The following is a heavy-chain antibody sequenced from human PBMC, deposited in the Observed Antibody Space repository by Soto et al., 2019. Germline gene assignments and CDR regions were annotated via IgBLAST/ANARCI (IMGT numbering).Heavy chain of an antibody. V-gene: IGHV2-70*12. CDR2: IDWDNNK. J-gene: IGHJ4*02. D-gene: IGHD2-21*01. Sequence: SGPTLVNPTQTLTLTCTFSGFSLSTTGTCVTWIRQPPGKALEWLALIDWDNNKYYSTSLKTRLTISEDTSKNQVVLTMTNMDPVDTATYYCAHLAPEGGVDYWGQGTLVTVSS. CDR1: GFSLSTTGTC. CDR3: AHLAPEGGVDY.